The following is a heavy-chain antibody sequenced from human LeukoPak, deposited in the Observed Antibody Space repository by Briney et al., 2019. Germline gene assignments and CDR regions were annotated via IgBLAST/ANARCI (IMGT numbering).Heavy chain of an antibody. J-gene: IGHJ4*02. Sequence: ASVKVSCTASGYTFTSYGISWVRQAPGQGLEWMGWISAYNGNTNYAQKLQGRVTMTTDTSTSTAYMELRSLRSDDTAVYYCARGSMDIVATTLDYWGQGTLVTVSS. CDR2: ISAYNGNT. CDR3: ARGSMDIVATTLDY. D-gene: IGHD5-12*01. V-gene: IGHV1-18*01. CDR1: GYTFTSYG.